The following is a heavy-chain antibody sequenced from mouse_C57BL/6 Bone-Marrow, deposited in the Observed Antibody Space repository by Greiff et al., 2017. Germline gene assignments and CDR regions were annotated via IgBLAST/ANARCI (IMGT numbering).Heavy chain of an antibody. CDR2: IYPGSGST. CDR1: GYTFTSYW. CDR3: AGGYDVNY. V-gene: IGHV1-55*01. D-gene: IGHD2-2*01. J-gene: IGHJ2*01. Sequence: QVQLQQPGAELVKPGASVKMSCKASGYTFTSYWITWVKQRPGQGLEWIGDIYPGSGSTNYNEKFKSKATLTLDTSSSTAYMQLSSLTSEDSAVYYCAGGYDVNYWGQGTTLTVSS.